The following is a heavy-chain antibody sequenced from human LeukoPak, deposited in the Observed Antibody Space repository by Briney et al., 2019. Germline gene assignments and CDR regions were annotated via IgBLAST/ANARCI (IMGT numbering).Heavy chain of an antibody. Sequence: GGSLRLSCAASGFNVSSKYMNWVRQAPGKGLEWVAVIYSGGSTHYADSVKGRFTISRDNAKNTLYLQMNSLRAEDTAVYYCARGYSGCDWGQGTLVTVSS. J-gene: IGHJ4*02. CDR1: GFNVSSKY. CDR3: ARGYSGCD. D-gene: IGHD5-12*01. V-gene: IGHV3-53*01. CDR2: IYSGGST.